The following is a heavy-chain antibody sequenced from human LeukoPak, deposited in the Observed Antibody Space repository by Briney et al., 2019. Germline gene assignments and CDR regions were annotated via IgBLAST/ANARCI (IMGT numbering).Heavy chain of an antibody. D-gene: IGHD2/OR15-2a*01. CDR1: DGSISSGAYY. CDR3: ASSDSFTFYFDF. J-gene: IGHJ4*02. V-gene: IGHV4-30-4*08. Sequence: TLSLSCTASDGSISSGAYYWSWIPQPPGKGLEWIGYIYYSGSTYYNPSLKSRVTISVDTSKNQFSLKLSSVTAADTAVYYCASSDSFTFYFDFWGQGTLVTVSS. CDR2: IYYSGST.